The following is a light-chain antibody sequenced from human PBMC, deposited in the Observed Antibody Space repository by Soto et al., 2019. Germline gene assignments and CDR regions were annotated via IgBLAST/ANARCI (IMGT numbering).Light chain of an antibody. Sequence: EIVLTQSPGTLSLSPGERATLSCRASQSVSSSYLAWYQQTPGQAPRLLIYGASSRATGIPDRFSGSGSGTDFTITISRLEPEDFAVYYCQQYGSSPWTFGKGTKVEIK. V-gene: IGKV3-20*01. CDR3: QQYGSSPWT. CDR1: QSVSSSY. J-gene: IGKJ1*01. CDR2: GAS.